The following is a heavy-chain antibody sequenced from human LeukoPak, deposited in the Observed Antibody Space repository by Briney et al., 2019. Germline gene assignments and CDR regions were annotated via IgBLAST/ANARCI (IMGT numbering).Heavy chain of an antibody. CDR3: ARERIAAANNWFDP. CDR2: IYHSGST. CDR1: GDSISSSSYY. V-gene: IGHV4-39*07. J-gene: IGHJ5*02. Sequence: SETLSLTCTVSGDSISSSSYYWGWVRQPPGKGLEWIGSIYHSGSTYYNPSLKSRVTISVDTSKNQFSLKLSSVTAADTAVYYCARERIAAANNWFDPWGQGTLVTVSS. D-gene: IGHD6-13*01.